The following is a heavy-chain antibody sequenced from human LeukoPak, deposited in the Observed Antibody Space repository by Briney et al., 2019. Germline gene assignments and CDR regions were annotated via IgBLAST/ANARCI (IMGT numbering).Heavy chain of an antibody. CDR3: ARDYYDFWSGSPYNWFDP. CDR1: GGSISSGSYY. Sequence: SQTLSLTCTVSGGSISSGSYYWSWIRQPGGKGLEWIGRIYTSGSTNYNPSLKSRLTMSVDTAKNAFSRELSSVTAADTAVYYCARDYYDFWSGSPYNWFDPWGQGTLVTVSS. J-gene: IGHJ5*02. V-gene: IGHV4-61*02. D-gene: IGHD3-3*01. CDR2: IYTSGST.